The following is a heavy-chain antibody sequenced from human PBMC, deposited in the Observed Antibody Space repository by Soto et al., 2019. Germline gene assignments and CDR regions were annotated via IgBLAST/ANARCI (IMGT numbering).Heavy chain of an antibody. D-gene: IGHD1-26*01. CDR1: GYTFTSYG. CDR2: ISAYNGNT. Sequence: QVQLVQSGAEVKKPGASVKVSCKASGYTFTSYGISWVRQAPGQGLEWMGWISAYNGNTNYAQKLQGRVTMTTDTSTSTGLLELRSLRSDDTAVYYCAREGLNSGSYPMSYNGMDVWGQGTTVTVSS. V-gene: IGHV1-18*01. J-gene: IGHJ6*02. CDR3: AREGLNSGSYPMSYNGMDV.